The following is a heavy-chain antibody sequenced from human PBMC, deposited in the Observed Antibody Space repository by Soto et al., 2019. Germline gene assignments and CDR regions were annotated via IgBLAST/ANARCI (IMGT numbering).Heavy chain of an antibody. CDR3: AKARVRIVGANSFDY. V-gene: IGHV3-30*18. J-gene: IGHJ4*02. Sequence: GGSLRLSCAASGFIFSAFGMHWVRQAPGKGLEWVALISDDGDKRYYADSVRGRLIISRDNSKDTLYLQMNSLGPDDTAVYFCAKARVRIVGANSFDYWGQGTPVTVSS. CDR1: GFIFSAFG. CDR2: ISDDGDKR. D-gene: IGHD1-26*01.